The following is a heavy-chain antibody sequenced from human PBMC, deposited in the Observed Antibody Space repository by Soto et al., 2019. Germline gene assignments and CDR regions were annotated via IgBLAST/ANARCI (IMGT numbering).Heavy chain of an antibody. Sequence: QVQLVQSGAEVKKPGSSVKVSCKASGGTFSSYAISWVRQAPGQGHEWMGGIIPIFGTANYAQKFQGRVTITADESTSSGYMELGSLGSEDTAVYYCARTRGSYSQIFDYWGQGTLVTVSS. CDR3: ARTRGSYSQIFDY. CDR1: GGTFSSYA. V-gene: IGHV1-69*12. CDR2: IIPIFGTA. D-gene: IGHD1-26*01. J-gene: IGHJ4*02.